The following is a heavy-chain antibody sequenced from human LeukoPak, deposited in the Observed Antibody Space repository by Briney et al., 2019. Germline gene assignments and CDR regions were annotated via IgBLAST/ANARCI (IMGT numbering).Heavy chain of an antibody. Sequence: GGSLRLSCAASGFTFSSYWMHWVRQAPGKGLVWVSRINSDGSSTSYADSVKGRFTISRDNAKNTLYLQMNSLRAEDTAVYYCARVLKPVNYYDSSGYYYGTLDYWGQGTLVAVSS. CDR3: ARVLKPVNYYDSSGYYYGTLDY. D-gene: IGHD3-22*01. CDR2: INSDGSST. J-gene: IGHJ4*02. V-gene: IGHV3-74*01. CDR1: GFTFSSYW.